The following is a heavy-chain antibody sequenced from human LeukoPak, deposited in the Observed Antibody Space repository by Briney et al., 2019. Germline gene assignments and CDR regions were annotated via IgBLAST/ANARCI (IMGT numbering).Heavy chain of an antibody. J-gene: IGHJ4*02. CDR3: ARGGRMTTVTSYYFDY. V-gene: IGHV3-66*01. CDR2: IYSGGST. Sequence: GSLRLSCAASGFTFSSYAMSWVRQAPGKGLEWVSVIYSGGSTYYADSVKGRFTISRDNSKNTLYLQMNSLRAEDTAVYYCARGGRMTTVTSYYFDYWGQGTLVTVSS. D-gene: IGHD4-17*01. CDR1: GFTFSSYA.